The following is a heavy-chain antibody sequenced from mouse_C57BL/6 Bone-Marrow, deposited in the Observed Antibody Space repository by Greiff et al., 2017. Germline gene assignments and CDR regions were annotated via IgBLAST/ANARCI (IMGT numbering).Heavy chain of an antibody. CDR2: IDPENGDT. Sequence: VQLQQSGAELVRPGASVKLSCTASGFNIKDDYMHWVKPRPEQGLEWIGWIDPENGDTESASKFQGKATISADTSSNTAYLQLSSLTSEDTAVYYCTTDTTVVAPAYWGQGTLVTVSA. V-gene: IGHV14-4*01. D-gene: IGHD1-1*01. J-gene: IGHJ3*01. CDR1: GFNIKDDY. CDR3: TTDTTVVAPAY.